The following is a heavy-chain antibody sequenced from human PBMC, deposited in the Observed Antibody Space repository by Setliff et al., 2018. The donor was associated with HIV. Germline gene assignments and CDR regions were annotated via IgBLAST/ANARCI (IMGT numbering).Heavy chain of an antibody. CDR1: GGSISSGRYF. CDR2: IYSTGNT. CDR3: ARGGRKDLTDN. V-gene: IGHV4-31*03. D-gene: IGHD2-21*02. J-gene: IGHJ4*02. Sequence: PSETLSLTCNVSGGSISSGRYFWSWIRQPPGGGLEWIGYIYSTGNTYYNPSLKSRVSISLDTSENQFSLNLTSVTVADTAVYYCARGGRKDLTDNWGQGSLVTVPQ.